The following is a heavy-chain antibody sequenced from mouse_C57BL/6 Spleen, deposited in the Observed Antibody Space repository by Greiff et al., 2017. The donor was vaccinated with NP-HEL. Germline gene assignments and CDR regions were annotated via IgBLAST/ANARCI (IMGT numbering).Heavy chain of an antibody. Sequence: QVQLQQSGAELMKPGASVKLSCKATGYTFTGYWIEWVKQRPGHGLEWIGEILPGSGSTNYNEKFKGKATFTVDTSSNTAYMEHSSLTTEDSAIYYCASGRGLLRDFDYWGQGTSLTVSS. D-gene: IGHD1-1*01. CDR1: GYTFTGYW. CDR3: ASGRGLLRDFDY. CDR2: ILPGSGST. V-gene: IGHV1-9*01. J-gene: IGHJ2*02.